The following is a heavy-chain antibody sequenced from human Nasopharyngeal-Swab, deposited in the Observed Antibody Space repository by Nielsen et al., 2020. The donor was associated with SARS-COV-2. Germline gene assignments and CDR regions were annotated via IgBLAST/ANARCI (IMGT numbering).Heavy chain of an antibody. CDR3: AREKWGDAFDI. D-gene: IGHD2-8*01. J-gene: IGHJ3*02. CDR2: IIPILGIA. CDR1: GGTFISYA. V-gene: IGHV1-69*10. Sequence: SVKASCNASGGTFISYAISWVRQAPGQGLEWMGGIIPILGIANYAQKFQGRVTITADTSTSTAYMELRSLRSDDTAVYYCAREKWGDAFDIWGQGTMVTVSS.